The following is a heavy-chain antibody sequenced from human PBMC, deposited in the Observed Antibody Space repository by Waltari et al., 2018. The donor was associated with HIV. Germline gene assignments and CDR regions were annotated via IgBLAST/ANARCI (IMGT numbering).Heavy chain of an antibody. Sequence: DVKLVESGGGLVPPGGSISHSCGNPGLVVRRKYTHWVRQAPGKGLECVSVIYIDGAIYYTDSVKGRFIVSRDTSKNVVYLQMNSLGVEDTAVYFCARDRGGNFWSAHKPAFLDYWGQGTLVSVSS. CDR3: ARDRGGNFWSAHKPAFLDY. V-gene: IGHV3-66*01. D-gene: IGHD3-3*01. J-gene: IGHJ4*02. CDR2: IYIDGAI. CDR1: GLVVRRKY.